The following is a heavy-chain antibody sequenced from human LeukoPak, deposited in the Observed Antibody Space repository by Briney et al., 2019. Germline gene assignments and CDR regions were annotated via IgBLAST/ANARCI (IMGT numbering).Heavy chain of an antibody. CDR3: ARGMLVAAAGRAFDY. D-gene: IGHD6-13*01. CDR2: IKGDGSST. Sequence: GGSLRLSCATSGFGFSYYWMHWFRQVPGKGLVWVSRIKGDGSSTRNADSVKGRFTISRDNAKNTVYLQMNSLRAEDTAVYYCARGMLVAAAGRAFDYWGQGTLVTVSS. CDR1: GFGFSYYW. V-gene: IGHV3-74*01. J-gene: IGHJ4*02.